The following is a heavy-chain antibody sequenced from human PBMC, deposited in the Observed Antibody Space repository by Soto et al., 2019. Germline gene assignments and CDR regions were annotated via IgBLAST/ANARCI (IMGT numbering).Heavy chain of an antibody. V-gene: IGHV4-61*01. CDR2: IYYSGST. CDR1: GGSVSSGSYY. CDR3: ARLQIIAVAGRVYYYGMDV. J-gene: IGHJ6*02. Sequence: SETLSLTCTVSGGSVSSGSYYWSWIRRPPGKGLEWIGYIYYSGSTNYNPSLKSRVTISVDTSKNQFSLKLSSVTAADTAVYYCARLQIIAVAGRVYYYGMDVWGQGTTVTVSS. D-gene: IGHD6-19*01.